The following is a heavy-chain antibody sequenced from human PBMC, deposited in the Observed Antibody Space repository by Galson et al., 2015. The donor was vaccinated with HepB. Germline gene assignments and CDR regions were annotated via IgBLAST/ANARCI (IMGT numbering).Heavy chain of an antibody. J-gene: IGHJ6*02. CDR2: IRNRANNYAT. D-gene: IGHD6-13*01. Sequence: SLRLSCAAFGFTFSGSGIHWVRLASGKGLEWVGRIRNRANNYATAYAASVRGRFTVSRDDSKNTAYLQMNSLKTEDTAVYYCTRPGYGSSWFLDYSHGMDIWGQGTTVIVS. CDR1: GFTFSGSG. V-gene: IGHV3-73*01. CDR3: TRPGYGSSWFLDYSHGMDI.